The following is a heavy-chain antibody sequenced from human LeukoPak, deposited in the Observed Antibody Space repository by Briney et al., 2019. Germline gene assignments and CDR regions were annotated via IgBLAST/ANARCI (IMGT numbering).Heavy chain of an antibody. J-gene: IGHJ4*02. Sequence: RTSETLSLTCTVSGGSVSSYSWSWIRQPPGKGLEWIGYFYYTGSTNYNPSLKSRVTMFVDMSKNQFSLRLSSVTAADTAVYYCARHRAYSSSSPFDYWGQGTLVTVSS. V-gene: IGHV4-59*08. CDR3: ARHRAYSSSSPFDY. CDR2: FYYTGST. CDR1: GGSVSSYS. D-gene: IGHD6-6*01.